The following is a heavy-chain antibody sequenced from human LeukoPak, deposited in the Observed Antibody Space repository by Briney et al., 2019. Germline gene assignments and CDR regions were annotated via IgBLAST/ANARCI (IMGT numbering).Heavy chain of an antibody. V-gene: IGHV1-2*02. CDR1: GYTFTSYD. D-gene: IGHD3-10*01. CDR3: ARVVRGVTPDY. Sequence: ASVKVSCKASGYTFTSYDINWVRQAPGQGLEWMGWINPNSGGTNYAQKFQGRVTMTRDTSISTAYMELSRLRSDDTAVYYCARVVRGVTPDYWGQGTLVTVSS. J-gene: IGHJ4*02. CDR2: INPNSGGT.